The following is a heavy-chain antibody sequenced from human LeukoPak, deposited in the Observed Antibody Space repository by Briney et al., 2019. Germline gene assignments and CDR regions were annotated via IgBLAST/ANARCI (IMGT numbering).Heavy chain of an antibody. CDR3: AKAGAMIVVVSHYFFDY. V-gene: IGHV3-23*01. CDR1: GFTFSSYA. Sequence: GASLRLSCAASGFTFSSYAMSWVRQAPGKGLEWVSAISGSGGSTYYADSVKGRFTISRDNSKNTLYLQMNSLRAEDMAIYYCAKAGAMIVVVSHYFFDYWGQGTLVTVSS. D-gene: IGHD3-22*01. J-gene: IGHJ4*02. CDR2: ISGSGGST.